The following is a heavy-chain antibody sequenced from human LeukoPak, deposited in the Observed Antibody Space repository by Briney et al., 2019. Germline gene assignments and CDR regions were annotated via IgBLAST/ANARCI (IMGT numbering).Heavy chain of an antibody. V-gene: IGHV3-21*01. CDR2: ISSSSSYI. J-gene: IGHJ6*03. CDR1: GFTFSSYS. Sequence: PGGSLRLSCAASGFTFSSYSMNWVRQAPGKGLEWVSSISSSSSYIYYADSVKGRFTISRDNAKNSLYLQMNSLRAEDTAVYYCARDLPYCSSTSCYFSVYYYYMDVWGKGTTVTVSS. CDR3: ARDLPYCSSTSCYFSVYYYYMDV. D-gene: IGHD2-2*01.